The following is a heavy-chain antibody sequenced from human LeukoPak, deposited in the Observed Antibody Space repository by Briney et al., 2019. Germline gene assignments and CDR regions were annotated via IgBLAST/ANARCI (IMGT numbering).Heavy chain of an antibody. CDR3: ARDKVSYPGMDV. Sequence: GGPLRLSCAASGFTFSSYSMNWVRQAPGKGLEWVSSISSSSSYIYYADSVKGRFTISRDNAKNSLYLQMNSLRAEDTAVYYCARDKVSYPGMDVWGQGTTVTVSS. CDR1: GFTFSSYS. J-gene: IGHJ6*02. CDR2: ISSSSSYI. D-gene: IGHD1-26*01. V-gene: IGHV3-21*01.